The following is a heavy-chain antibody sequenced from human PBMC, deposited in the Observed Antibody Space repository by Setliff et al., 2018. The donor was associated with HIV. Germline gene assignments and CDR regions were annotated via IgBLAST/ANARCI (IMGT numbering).Heavy chain of an antibody. CDR2: IYYSGRT. D-gene: IGHD3-3*01. V-gene: IGHV4-39*07. J-gene: IGHJ6*03. CDR1: GGSISSSSYY. CDR3: ARGLMSYNFWGGRNDYHYMDV. Sequence: KPSETLSLTCTVSGGSISSSSYYWGWIRQPPGKGLQWIGCIYYSGRTTYNSSLKSRVTISLDTSKKQFSLKLNSVTAADTAVYYCARGLMSYNFWGGRNDYHYMDVWGKGTTVTVSS.